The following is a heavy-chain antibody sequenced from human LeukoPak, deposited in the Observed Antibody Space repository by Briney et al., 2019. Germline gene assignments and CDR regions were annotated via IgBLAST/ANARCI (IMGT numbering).Heavy chain of an antibody. CDR3: ADSYSSSSPFGY. Sequence: SETLSLTCTVSGASISSSIYYWGWIRQPPGKGLEWIGTIYYSGSTYYNPSLKSRVTISVDTSKNQFSLKLSSVTAAGTAVYYCADSYSSSSPFGYWGQGTLVTVSS. CDR2: IYYSGST. CDR1: GASISSSIYY. V-gene: IGHV4-39*01. J-gene: IGHJ4*02. D-gene: IGHD6-6*01.